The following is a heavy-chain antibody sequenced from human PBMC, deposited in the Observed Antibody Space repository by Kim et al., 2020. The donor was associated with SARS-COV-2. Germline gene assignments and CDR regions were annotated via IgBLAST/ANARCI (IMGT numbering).Heavy chain of an antibody. V-gene: IGHV5-10-1*01. CDR2: IDPSDSYT. D-gene: IGHD3-22*01. CDR3: ARQTYYYDSSGYPALVGNWFDP. Sequence: GESLKISCKGSGYSFTSYWISWVRQMPGKGLEWMGRIDPSDSYTNYSPSFQGHVTISADKSISTAYLQWSSLKASDTAMYYCARQTYYYDSSGYPALVGNWFDPWGQGTLVTVSS. CDR1: GYSFTSYW. J-gene: IGHJ5*02.